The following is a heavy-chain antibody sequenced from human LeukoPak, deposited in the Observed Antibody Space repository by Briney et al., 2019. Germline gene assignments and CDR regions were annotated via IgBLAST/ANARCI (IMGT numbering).Heavy chain of an antibody. D-gene: IGHD6-13*01. J-gene: IGHJ4*02. V-gene: IGHV4-59*08. CDR2: VHYTGST. CDR3: ASISSSWSLGLYYFDY. Sequence: SETLSLTCTVSGGSISNYYWTWIRQSPGKGLEWIGYVHYTGSTNYNPSLKSRVTISVDTSKNQFSLKLSSVTAADTAVYYCASISSSWSLGLYYFDYWGQGTLVTVSS. CDR1: GGSISNYY.